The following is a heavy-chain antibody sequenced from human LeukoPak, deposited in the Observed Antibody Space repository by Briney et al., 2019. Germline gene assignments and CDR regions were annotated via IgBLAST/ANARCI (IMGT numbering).Heavy chain of an antibody. V-gene: IGHV4-4*09. CDR3: ARRGYSAYDNWFDP. CDR1: GGSISSYY. CDR2: IYTSGST. Sequence: PSETLSLTCTVSGGSISSYYWSWIRQPPGKGLEWIGYIYTSGSTSYNPSLKSRVTISVDTSKNQFSLKLSSVTAADTAVYYCARRGYSAYDNWFDPWGQGTLVTVSS. J-gene: IGHJ5*02. D-gene: IGHD5-12*01.